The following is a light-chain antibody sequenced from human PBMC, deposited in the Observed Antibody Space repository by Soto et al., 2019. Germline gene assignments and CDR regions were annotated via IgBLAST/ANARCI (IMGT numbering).Light chain of an antibody. CDR3: QQYNNRPPWT. Sequence: ILMTQSPATLSVSPGERATLSCRASQSVSNNLAWYQQQPGQAPRLLIYDASTRATGIPARFSGSGSGTEFTLTISGLQSEEFAVYYCQQYNNRPPWTFGQGTKVEIK. J-gene: IGKJ1*01. CDR2: DAS. V-gene: IGKV3-15*01. CDR1: QSVSNN.